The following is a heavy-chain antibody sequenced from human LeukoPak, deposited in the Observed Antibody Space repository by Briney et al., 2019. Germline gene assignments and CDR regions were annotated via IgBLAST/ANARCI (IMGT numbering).Heavy chain of an antibody. CDR3: ARDRYYDSSDFLDY. CDR1: GFTFDYYG. D-gene: IGHD3-22*01. CDR2: INWNGGST. J-gene: IGHJ4*02. V-gene: IGHV3-20*04. Sequence: GGSLRLSCAASGFTFDYYGLSWVRQAPGKGLEWVSGINWNGGSTDYADSVKGRFTISRDNAKNSLYLQMNSLRAEDTALYYCARDRYYDSSDFLDYWGQGTLVSVLS.